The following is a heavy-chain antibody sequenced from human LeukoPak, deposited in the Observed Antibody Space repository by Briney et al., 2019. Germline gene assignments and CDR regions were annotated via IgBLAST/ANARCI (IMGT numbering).Heavy chain of an antibody. Sequence: PSETLSLTCTVTGASLSSHYWCWIRQTPGTGLEWIGDIYDRGSTTYNPSLKSRVSISVDTSRNQFSQNLRSVTAADTAVYYCAEIEVGRFEPWGQGTLVTVSS. J-gene: IGHJ5*02. CDR2: IYDRGST. CDR1: GASLSSHY. D-gene: IGHD1-26*01. CDR3: AEIEVGRFEP. V-gene: IGHV4-59*11.